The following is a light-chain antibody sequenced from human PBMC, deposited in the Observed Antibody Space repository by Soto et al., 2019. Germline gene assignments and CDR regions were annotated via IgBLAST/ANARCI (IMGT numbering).Light chain of an antibody. CDR2: GNS. J-gene: IGLJ3*02. CDR1: SSNIGAGYD. V-gene: IGLV1-40*01. CDR3: QSYDSSVSGWV. Sequence: QSVLTQPPSVSGAPGQRVTISCTESSSNIGAGYDVHWYQQLPGTAPKLLIYGNSNRPSGVPDRFSGSKSGTSASLAITGLQAEDEADYCCQSYDSSVSGWVFGGGTKLTVL.